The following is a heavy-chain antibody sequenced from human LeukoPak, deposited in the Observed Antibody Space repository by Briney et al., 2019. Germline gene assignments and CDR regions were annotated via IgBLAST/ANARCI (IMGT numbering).Heavy chain of an antibody. Sequence: GGSLRLSCAASGFTFSSYAMSWVRQAPGKGLEWVSAISGSGENTHHADSVKGRFTISRDNSKNTVYLQMNSLRAEDTAVYYCAKSMTLQWRGFFDLWGRGTHVTVSS. V-gene: IGHV3-23*01. J-gene: IGHJ2*01. CDR2: ISGSGENT. CDR3: AKSMTLQWRGFFDL. D-gene: IGHD6-19*01. CDR1: GFTFSSYA.